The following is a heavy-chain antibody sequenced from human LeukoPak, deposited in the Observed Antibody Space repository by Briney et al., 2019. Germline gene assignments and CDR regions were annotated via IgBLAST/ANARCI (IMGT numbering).Heavy chain of an antibody. J-gene: IGHJ4*02. V-gene: IGHV3-23*01. CDR1: GFTFSSYA. CDR2: ISGSGGST. CDR3: AKDQWEDTAMVTSDY. D-gene: IGHD5-18*01. Sequence: GGSLRLSCAASGFTFSSYAMSWVRQAPGKGLEWVSAISGSGGSTYYADSVKGRFTISRDNSKNTLYLQMNSPRAEDTAVYYCAKDQWEDTAMVTSDYWGQGTLVTVSS.